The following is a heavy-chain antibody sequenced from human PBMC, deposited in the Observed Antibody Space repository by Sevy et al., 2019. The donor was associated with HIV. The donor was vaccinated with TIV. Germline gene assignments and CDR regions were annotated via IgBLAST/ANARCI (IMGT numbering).Heavy chain of an antibody. Sequence: GGSLRLSCAASGFTFTHAWMNWVRQAPGKGLEWVGRIQSKIDGGTTDFAAPVKGRFTISRDDSKNTVFLQMNSLKTEDXXXXXXXXSSHSPRVWRDFDPRFYFFYYGMDVWGQGTTVTVSS. D-gene: IGHD3-9*01. V-gene: IGHV3-15*01. J-gene: IGHJ6*02. CDR3: XXSSHSPRVWRDFDPRFYFFYYGMDV. CDR2: IQSKIDGGTT. CDR1: GFTFTHAW.